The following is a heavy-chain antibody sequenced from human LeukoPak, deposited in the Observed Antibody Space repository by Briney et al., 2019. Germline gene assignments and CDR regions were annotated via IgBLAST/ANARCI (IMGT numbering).Heavy chain of an antibody. CDR1: GGSISTYY. CDR2: IYYSGST. J-gene: IGHJ1*01. CDR3: ARGVSYYDSSGYYNEYFQQ. Sequence: SETLSLTCTVSGGSISTYYWSWIRQPPGKGLEWIGYIYYSGSTNYNPSLKSRVTISVDTSKNQFSLKLSSVTAADTAVYYCARGVSYYDSSGYYNEYFQQWGQGTLVTVSS. D-gene: IGHD3-22*01. V-gene: IGHV4-59*08.